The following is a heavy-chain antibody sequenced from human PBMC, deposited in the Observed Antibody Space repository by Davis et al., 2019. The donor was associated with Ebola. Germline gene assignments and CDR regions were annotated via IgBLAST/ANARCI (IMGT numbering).Heavy chain of an antibody. V-gene: IGHV6-1*01. CDR1: GVSVSSHTAA. CDR3: ARDPPYDQGYDY. CDR2: TYSRSKWLV. Sequence: SQTLSLTCSISGVSVSSHTAAWNRLRPSPSRGLESPARTYSRSKWLVDYAVSVKSRMTINSDTSKNQFPLQLISGTPEDTAVYYCARDPPYDQGYDYWGQGILVTVSS. D-gene: IGHD3-22*01. J-gene: IGHJ4*02.